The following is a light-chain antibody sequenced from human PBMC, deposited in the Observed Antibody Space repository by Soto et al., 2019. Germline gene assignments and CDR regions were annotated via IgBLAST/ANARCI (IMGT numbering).Light chain of an antibody. J-gene: IGKJ1*01. CDR3: QQHNTYWT. CDR1: QSVSSW. CDR2: KAA. V-gene: IGKV1-5*03. Sequence: DIQMTQSPSTLSASIGDRVTITCRASQSVSSWLAWYQQKPGKAPKLLIYKAAILEIGVPSRFSGSESGTEFNLTISSMKPEDFATYYCQQHNTYWTFGQGTKVEIK.